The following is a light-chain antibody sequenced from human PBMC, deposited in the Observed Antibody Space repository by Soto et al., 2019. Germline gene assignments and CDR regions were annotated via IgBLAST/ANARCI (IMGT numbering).Light chain of an antibody. CDR3: QQYNNWPPIT. J-gene: IGKJ5*01. CDR1: QTVTKY. CDR2: GAS. V-gene: IGKV3-15*01. Sequence: EIVLTQSPATLSLSPGERAPLSCRASQTVTKYLAWYQHKPGQAPRLLIYGASTRATGIPARFSGSGSGTEFTLTISSLQSEDFAVYYCQQYNNWPPITFGQGTRLEIK.